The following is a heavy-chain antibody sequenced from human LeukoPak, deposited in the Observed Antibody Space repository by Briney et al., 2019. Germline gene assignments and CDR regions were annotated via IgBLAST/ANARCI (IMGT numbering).Heavy chain of an antibody. CDR1: RFTFSTYS. CDR3: VRNDGDDAFDI. CDR2: ISSTSTNM. Sequence: PGGSLRLSCAASRFTFSTYSMNWVRQAPGRGLEWVSYISSTSTNMYYKDSVKGRFTISRDNAKNSLYLHMTSLRAGDTAVYYCVRNDGDDAFDIWGQGTRVTVSS. D-gene: IGHD4-17*01. J-gene: IGHJ3*02. V-gene: IGHV3-48*01.